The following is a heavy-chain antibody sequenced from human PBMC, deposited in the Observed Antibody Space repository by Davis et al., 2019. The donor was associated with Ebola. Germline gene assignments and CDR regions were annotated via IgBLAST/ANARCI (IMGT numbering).Heavy chain of an antibody. V-gene: IGHV3-23*03. J-gene: IGHJ4*02. CDR2: IYSGGKT. CDR3: AKVGRGIAAPNHYDY. CDR1: GFTFSTYA. D-gene: IGHD6-13*01. Sequence: GGSLRLSCAASGFTFSTYAMSWVRQAPGKGLEWVSVIYSGGKTYYADSVKGRFTISRDNSKNTLYLQMNSLRAEDTAVYYCAKVGRGIAAPNHYDYWGQGTLVTVSS.